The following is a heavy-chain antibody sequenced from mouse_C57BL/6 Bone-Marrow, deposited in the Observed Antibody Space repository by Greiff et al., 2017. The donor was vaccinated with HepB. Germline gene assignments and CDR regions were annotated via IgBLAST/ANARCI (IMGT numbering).Heavy chain of an antibody. J-gene: IGHJ4*01. CDR3: ARGRVHLCMDY. CDR2: IYPGSGST. Sequence: VQLQQSGAELVKPGASVKMSCKASGYTFTSYWITWVKQRPGQGLEWIGDIYPGSGSTNYNEKFKSKATLTVDTSSSTAYMQLSSLTSEDSAVYYCARGRVHLCMDYWGQGTSVTVSS. CDR1: GYTFTSYW. D-gene: IGHD6-2*01. V-gene: IGHV1-55*01.